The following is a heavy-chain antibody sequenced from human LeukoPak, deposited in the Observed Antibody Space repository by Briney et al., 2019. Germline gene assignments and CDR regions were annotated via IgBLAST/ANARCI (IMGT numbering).Heavy chain of an antibody. V-gene: IGHV1-8*02. Sequence: ASVKVSCKASGYTFTGYYMHWVRQATGQGLEWMGWMNPNSGNTGYAQKFQGRVTMTRNTSISTAYMELSSLRSEDTAVYYCARSPPKNMAADYWGQGTLVTVSS. CDR1: GYTFTGYY. CDR2: MNPNSGNT. J-gene: IGHJ4*02. D-gene: IGHD2/OR15-2a*01. CDR3: ARSPPKNMAADY.